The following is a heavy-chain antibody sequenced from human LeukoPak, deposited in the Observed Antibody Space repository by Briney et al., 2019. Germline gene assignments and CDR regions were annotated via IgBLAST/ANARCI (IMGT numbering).Heavy chain of an antibody. D-gene: IGHD5-18*01. CDR2: IYYSGST. CDR1: GGSISSYY. CDR3: ASGYSSYGYYY. Sequence: SETLSLTCTVYGGSISSYYWSWIRQPPGKGLEWIGYIYYSGSTNYNPSLKSRVTISVDTSKNQFSLKLSSVTAADTAVYYCASGYSSYGYYYWGQGTLVTVSS. J-gene: IGHJ4*02. V-gene: IGHV4-59*01.